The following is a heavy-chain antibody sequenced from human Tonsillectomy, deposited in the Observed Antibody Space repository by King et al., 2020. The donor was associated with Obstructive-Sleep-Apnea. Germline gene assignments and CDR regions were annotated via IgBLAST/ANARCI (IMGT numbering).Heavy chain of an antibody. D-gene: IGHD3-22*01. CDR2: IRYYGINK. CDR3: AKPLSIASSGYYSIDY. CDR1: CFSVISYG. J-gene: IGHJ4*02. Sequence: VQLVESVGGVVQPGWSLRLSVAASCFSVISYGVHWVCRASGKGLECVAFIRYYGINKNYADSVKGRFTITKDNSKNTLYLQMNSLRAEDTAVYYCAKPLSIASSGYYSIDYWGQGTLVTVSS. V-gene: IGHV3-30*02.